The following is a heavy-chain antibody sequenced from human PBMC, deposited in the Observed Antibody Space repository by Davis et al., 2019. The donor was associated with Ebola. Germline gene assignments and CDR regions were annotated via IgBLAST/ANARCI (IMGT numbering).Heavy chain of an antibody. CDR1: GFTFSSYW. CDR3: ASVDTAIQAFDY. CDR2: INSDGSST. Sequence: HTGGSLRLSCAASGFTFSSYWMHWVRQAPGKGLVWVSRINSDGSSTSYADSVKGRFTISRDNSKNTLYLQMNSLRAEDTAVYYCASVDTAIQAFDYWGQGTLVTVSS. V-gene: IGHV3-74*01. J-gene: IGHJ4*02. D-gene: IGHD5-18*01.